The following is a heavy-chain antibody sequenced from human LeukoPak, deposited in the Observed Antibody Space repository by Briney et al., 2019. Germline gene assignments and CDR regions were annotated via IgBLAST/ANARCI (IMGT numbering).Heavy chain of an antibody. CDR3: AKRYSSGPIDY. D-gene: IGHD6-19*01. CDR2: IGAGGAST. J-gene: IGHJ4*02. V-gene: IGHV3-23*01. Sequence: GSLRLSCAASGFTFSSYAMSWVRQAPGKGLEWVSVIGAGGASTYYADSVKGRFTISRDNSKNTLHLQMNSLRAEDTAVYYCAKRYSSGPIDYWGQGTLVTVSS. CDR1: GFTFSSYA.